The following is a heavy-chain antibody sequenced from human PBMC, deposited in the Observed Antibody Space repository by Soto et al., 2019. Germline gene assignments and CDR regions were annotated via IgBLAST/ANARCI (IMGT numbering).Heavy chain of an antibody. CDR3: AVPPYSSSWGSDYYMDV. J-gene: IGHJ6*03. V-gene: IGHV4-39*01. Sequence: SETLSLTCTVSGGSISSSSYYWGWIRQPPGKGLEWIGSIYYSGSTYYNPSLKSRVTISVDTSKNQFSLKLSSVTAADTAVYYCAVPPYSSSWGSDYYMDVWGKGTTVTVSS. CDR1: GGSISSSSYY. D-gene: IGHD6-13*01. CDR2: IYYSGST.